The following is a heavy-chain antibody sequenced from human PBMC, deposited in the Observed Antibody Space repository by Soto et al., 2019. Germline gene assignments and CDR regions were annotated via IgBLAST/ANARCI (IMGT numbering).Heavy chain of an antibody. D-gene: IGHD5-18*01. CDR1: GYTFTGYY. CDR3: ARAKRWIGLYSYGYELGGVDGMDV. CDR2: INPNSGGT. V-gene: IGHV1-2*04. Sequence: QVQLVQSGAEVKKPGASVKVSCKASGYTFTGYYMHWVRQAPGQGLEWMGWINPNSGGTNYAQKFQGWVTMTRDTSISTAYMELSRLRSDDTAVYYCARAKRWIGLYSYGYELGGVDGMDVWGQGTTVTVSS. J-gene: IGHJ6*02.